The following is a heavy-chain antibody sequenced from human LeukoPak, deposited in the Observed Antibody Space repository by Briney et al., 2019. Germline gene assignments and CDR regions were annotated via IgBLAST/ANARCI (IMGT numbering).Heavy chain of an antibody. Sequence: HPETLSLTCAVYGGSFSGYYWSWIRQPPGKGLEWIGEINHSGSTNYNPSLKSRVTISVDTFRNQFSLKLTSVTAADTAIYYCAKSDYYGASDYWGQGTLVTVSS. J-gene: IGHJ4*02. CDR2: INHSGST. D-gene: IGHD3-10*01. CDR3: AKSDYYGASDY. CDR1: GGSFSGYY. V-gene: IGHV4-34*01.